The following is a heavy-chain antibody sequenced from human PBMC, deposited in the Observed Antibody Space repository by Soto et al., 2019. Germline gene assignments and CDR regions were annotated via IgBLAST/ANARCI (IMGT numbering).Heavy chain of an antibody. J-gene: IGHJ6*02. V-gene: IGHV3-23*01. D-gene: IGHD3-10*01. CDR3: AKGVLSFHYGMEV. CDR1: GFTFNTYP. CDR2: ISSTAGRTS. Sequence: GGSLRLSCATSGFTFNTYPMTWVRQAPGKGLEWVSSISSTAGRTSSYADSVKGRFAISRDFSDNTMYLQMNNLRVDDTAVYFCAKGVLSFHYGMEVWGQGTTVTVSS.